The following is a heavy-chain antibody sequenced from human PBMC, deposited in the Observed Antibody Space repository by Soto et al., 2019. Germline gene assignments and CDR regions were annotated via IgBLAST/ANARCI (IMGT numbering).Heavy chain of an antibody. Sequence: QVQLVESGGGVVQPGRSLRLSCAASGFTFSSYGMHWVRQAPGKGLGWVAGISYDGSNKYYAGSVKGRFTISRENSKNTLYLQMNSLRAEDTAVYYCAKGPMVYAMGCCMDVWGQGTTVTVSS. CDR2: ISYDGSNK. D-gene: IGHD2-8*01. CDR3: AKGPMVYAMGCCMDV. J-gene: IGHJ6*02. CDR1: GFTFSSYG. V-gene: IGHV3-30*18.